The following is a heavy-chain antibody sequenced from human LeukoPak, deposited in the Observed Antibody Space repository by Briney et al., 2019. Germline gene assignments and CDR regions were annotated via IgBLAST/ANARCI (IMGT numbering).Heavy chain of an antibody. V-gene: IGHV3-23*01. CDR3: AKSKGSHSSLPTMIVVVTLFDY. CDR1: GFTFSSYA. Sequence: PGGSLRLSCAASGFTFSSYAMSWVRQAPGKGLEWVSAISGSGGSTYYADSVKGRFTISRDNSKNTLYLQMNSLRAEATAVYYCAKSKGSHSSLPTMIVVVTLFDYWGQGTLVTVSS. D-gene: IGHD3-22*01. CDR2: ISGSGGST. J-gene: IGHJ4*02.